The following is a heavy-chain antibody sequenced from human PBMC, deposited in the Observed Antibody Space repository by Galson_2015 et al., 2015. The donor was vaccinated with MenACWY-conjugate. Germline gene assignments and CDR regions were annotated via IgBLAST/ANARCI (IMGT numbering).Heavy chain of an antibody. J-gene: IGHJ4*02. Sequence: SVKVSCKASGYTFTSYGISWVRQAPGQGLEWMGWISAYNGNTNYAQKFQGRVTMTTETYTSTAYMELTSLRSDDTAVYYCARDEGYYDPQGNDYWGQGTLVTVSS. D-gene: IGHD3-22*01. CDR2: ISAYNGNT. CDR3: ARDEGYYDPQGNDY. V-gene: IGHV1-18*04. CDR1: GYTFTSYG.